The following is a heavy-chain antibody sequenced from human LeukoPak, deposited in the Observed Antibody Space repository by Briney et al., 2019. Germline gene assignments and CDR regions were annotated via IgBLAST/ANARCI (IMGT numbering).Heavy chain of an antibody. D-gene: IGHD5-12*01. CDR2: ISDDGSNK. V-gene: IGHV3-30*04. CDR3: ASFRGYSDYDSDY. CDR1: GFTLITYA. Sequence: GGSLRLSCAASGFTLITYAMHWVRQAPGKGLEWVAVISDDGSNKYYADSVKGRFTISRDNSKNTLYLQMNSLRPEDAAVYFCASFRGYSDYDSDYWGQGTLVTVSS. J-gene: IGHJ4*02.